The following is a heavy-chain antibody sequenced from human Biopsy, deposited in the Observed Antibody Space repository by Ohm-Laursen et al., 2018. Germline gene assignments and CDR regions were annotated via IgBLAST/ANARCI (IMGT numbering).Heavy chain of an antibody. D-gene: IGHD3-16*02. Sequence: EASVKVSCKTSGYNFISYSINWVRQAPGQGLEWMGWIRPLNGDTKYGQKFQDRVTMTTDTSTSTVYMELTSLRSDDTAVYYCARGKVTFGELIVSLDSWGQGTLVTVSS. V-gene: IGHV1-18*01. J-gene: IGHJ4*02. CDR1: GYNFISYS. CDR3: ARGKVTFGELIVSLDS. CDR2: IRPLNGDT.